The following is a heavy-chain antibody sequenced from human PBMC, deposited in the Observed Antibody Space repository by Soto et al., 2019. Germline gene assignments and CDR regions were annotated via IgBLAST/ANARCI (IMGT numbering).Heavy chain of an antibody. Sequence: VQLVESGGGLVKPGGSLRLSCAASGFIFSSDSMNWVRQAPGKGLEWVSSISPRSDYIYFADSMRGRFTISRDNAQNSLYLHMNNLRAEDTAVYHCARVSGTLERYSDLDYWGQGTLVTVSS. V-gene: IGHV3-21*06. J-gene: IGHJ4*02. CDR1: GFIFSSDS. D-gene: IGHD3-10*01. CDR2: ISPRSDYI. CDR3: ARVSGTLERYSDLDY.